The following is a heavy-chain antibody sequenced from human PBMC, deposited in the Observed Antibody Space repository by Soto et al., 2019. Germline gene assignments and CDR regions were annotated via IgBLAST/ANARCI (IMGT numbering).Heavy chain of an antibody. CDR1: GFTFSSYA. D-gene: IGHD3-22*01. J-gene: IGHJ3*02. CDR3: ARGDYYDSSGPFSDAFDI. V-gene: IGHV3-7*04. CDR2: IKQDGSEK. Sequence: PGGSLRLSCAASGFTFSSYAMSWVRQAPGKGLEWVANIKQDGSEKWYVDSVKGRFTISRDNAKNSLYLQMNSLRAEDTAVYYCARGDYYDSSGPFSDAFDIWGQGIMVTVSS.